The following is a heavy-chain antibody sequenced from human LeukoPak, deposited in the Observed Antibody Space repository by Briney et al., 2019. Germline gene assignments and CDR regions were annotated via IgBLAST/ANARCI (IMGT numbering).Heavy chain of an antibody. J-gene: IGHJ5*02. D-gene: IGHD6-19*01. CDR1: GGSISSSNW. Sequence: PSETPSLTCAVSGGSISSSNWWSWVRQPPGEGLEWIGEIYHSGSTNYNPSLKSRVTISVDKSKNQFSLKLSSVTAADTAVYYCARDGAGIAVAGTSGNWFDPWGQGTLVTVSS. V-gene: IGHV4-4*02. CDR2: IYHSGST. CDR3: ARDGAGIAVAGTSGNWFDP.